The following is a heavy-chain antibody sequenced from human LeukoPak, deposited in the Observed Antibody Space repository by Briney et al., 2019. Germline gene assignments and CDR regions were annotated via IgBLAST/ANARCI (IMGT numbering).Heavy chain of an antibody. Sequence: SETLSLTCTVSGGSISSGDYYWNWIRPAPGKDLEWVGYISYSGSINYNPSLKRRVTISVDTAKSQFSLKLSSVTAAGTAVYYCARGMYCSSISCYGSYFDYWGQGALVTVSS. CDR2: ISYSGSI. CDR1: GGSISSGDYY. D-gene: IGHD2-2*01. J-gene: IGHJ4*02. V-gene: IGHV4-30-4*01. CDR3: ARGMYCSSISCYGSYFDY.